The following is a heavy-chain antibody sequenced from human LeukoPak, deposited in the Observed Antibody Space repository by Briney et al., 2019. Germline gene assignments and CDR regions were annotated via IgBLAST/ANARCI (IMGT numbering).Heavy chain of an antibody. CDR1: GFTFSSHT. CDR3: AGVPAAITNLGQYYFDS. J-gene: IGHJ4*02. CDR2: ISSTGSII. D-gene: IGHD2-2*02. Sequence: GGSLRLSCAASGFTFSSHTMNWVRQAPGKGLEWVSYISSTGSIIYYADSVKGRFTISRDNAKNSLYLQMNSLRAEDTAVCYCAGVPAAITNLGQYYFDSWGQGTLVTVSS. V-gene: IGHV3-48*04.